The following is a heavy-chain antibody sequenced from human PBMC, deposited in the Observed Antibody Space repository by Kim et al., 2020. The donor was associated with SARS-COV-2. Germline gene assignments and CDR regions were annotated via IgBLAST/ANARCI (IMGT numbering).Heavy chain of an antibody. CDR1: GFTVSSNY. J-gene: IGHJ3*02. CDR3: ARVTYDILTGPDAFDI. D-gene: IGHD3-9*01. V-gene: IGHV3-53*01. CDR2: IYSGGST. Sequence: GGSLRLSCAASGFTVSSNYMSWVRQAPGKGLEWVSVIYSGGSTYYADSVKGRFTISRDNSKNTLYLQMNSLRAEDTAVYYCARVTYDILTGPDAFDIWGQGTMVTVSS.